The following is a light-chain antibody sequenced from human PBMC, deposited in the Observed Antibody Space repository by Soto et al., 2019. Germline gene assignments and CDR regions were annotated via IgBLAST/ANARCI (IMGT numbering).Light chain of an antibody. CDR2: AAS. CDR1: QGIDNY. Sequence: DIQMTQSASAMSASVGDRVTITCRASQGIDNYLAWFQQKPGKVPQRLIYAASTLQSGVPSRFSGSGSGTEFTLTISSLQPEDFATYYCLQHRSYPLTFGGGTRWIS. J-gene: IGKJ4*01. CDR3: LQHRSYPLT. V-gene: IGKV1-17*03.